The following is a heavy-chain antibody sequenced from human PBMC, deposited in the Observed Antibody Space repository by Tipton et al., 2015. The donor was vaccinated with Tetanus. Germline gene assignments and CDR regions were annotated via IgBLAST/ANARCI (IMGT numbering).Heavy chain of an antibody. D-gene: IGHD3-3*01. CDR3: ARTYFWSGYWEFDY. V-gene: IGHV1-8*01. Sequence: QLVQSGAEVKKPGASVKVSCKASGYTFTSYDINWVRQATGQGLEWMGWMNPNSGNTGYAQKFQGRVTMTTDTSTSTAYMELRSLRSDDTAVYYCARTYFWSGYWEFDYWGQGTLVTVSS. CDR1: GYTFTSYD. CDR2: MNPNSGNT. J-gene: IGHJ4*02.